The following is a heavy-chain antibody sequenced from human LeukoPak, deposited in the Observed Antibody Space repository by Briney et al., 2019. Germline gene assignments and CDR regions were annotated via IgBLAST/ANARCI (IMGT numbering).Heavy chain of an antibody. CDR3: ARVTYDFWSGRYYFDY. D-gene: IGHD3-3*01. Sequence: GGSLRLSCVASGFTFSSYWMSWVRQAPGKGLEWVANIKQDGSEKYYVDSVKGRFTISRDNAKNSLYLQMNSLRAEDTAVYYCARVTYDFWSGRYYFDYWGQGTLVTVSS. CDR2: IKQDGSEK. V-gene: IGHV3-7*01. J-gene: IGHJ4*02. CDR1: GFTFSSYW.